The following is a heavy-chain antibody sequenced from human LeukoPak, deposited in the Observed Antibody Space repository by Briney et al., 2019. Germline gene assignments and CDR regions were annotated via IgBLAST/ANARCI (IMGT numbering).Heavy chain of an antibody. CDR2: IYYSGST. J-gene: IGHJ6*03. V-gene: IGHV4-34*01. D-gene: IGHD4-23*01. CDR3: ARDFGGFYYYYYMDV. CDR1: GGSFSGYY. Sequence: PSETLSLTCAVYGGSFSGYYWSWIRQPPGKGLEWIGSIYYSGSTYYNPSLKSRVTISVDTSKNQFSLKLSSVTAADTAVYYCARDFGGFYYYYYMDVWGKGTTVTVSS.